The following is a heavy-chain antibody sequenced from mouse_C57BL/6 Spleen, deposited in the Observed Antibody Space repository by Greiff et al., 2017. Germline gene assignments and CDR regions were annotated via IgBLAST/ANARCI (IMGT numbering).Heavy chain of an antibody. CDR2: IDPSDSYT. J-gene: IGHJ3*01. V-gene: IGHV1-50*01. D-gene: IGHD2-2*01. CDR1: GYTFTSYW. CDR3: ARRGDGYEGFAY. Sequence: VQLQQPGAELVKPGASVKLSCKASGYTFTSYWMQWVKQRPGQGLEWIGEIDPSDSYTNYNQKFKGKATLTVDTSSSTAYMQLSSLTSEDSAVYYCARRGDGYEGFAYWGQGTLVTVS.